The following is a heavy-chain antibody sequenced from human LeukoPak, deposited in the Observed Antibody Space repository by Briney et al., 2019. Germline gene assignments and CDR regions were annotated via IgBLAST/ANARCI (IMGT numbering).Heavy chain of an antibody. CDR2: ISWNSGSI. V-gene: IGHV3-9*01. J-gene: IGHJ4*02. CDR3: AGGGAAGPFRY. Sequence: PGGSLRLSCAASGFTFSSYWMSWVRQAPGKGLEWVSGISWNSGSIAYADSVKGRFTISRDNAKNSLYLQMNSLRAEDTAFYYCAGGGAAGPFRYWGQGTLVTVSS. D-gene: IGHD6-13*01. CDR1: GFTFSSYW.